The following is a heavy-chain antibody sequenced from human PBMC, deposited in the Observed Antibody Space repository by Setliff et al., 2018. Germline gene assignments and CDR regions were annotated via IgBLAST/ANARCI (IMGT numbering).Heavy chain of an antibody. D-gene: IGHD1-26*01. Sequence: ASETRSRTCAGSGGSITSGSYYWSWSRQPAGEGLEWIGRLHTSGTTVYNPSLKGRVTISADTSTNHFSLKLTSVTAADTAVYYCARGNPIVGATDYWGQGALVTGLL. CDR3: ARGNPIVGATDY. CDR1: GGSITSGSYY. CDR2: LHTSGTT. V-gene: IGHV4-61*02. J-gene: IGHJ4*02.